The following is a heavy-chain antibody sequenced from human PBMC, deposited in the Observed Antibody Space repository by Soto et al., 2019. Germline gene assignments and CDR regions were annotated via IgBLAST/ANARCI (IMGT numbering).Heavy chain of an antibody. D-gene: IGHD2-2*01. CDR2: IRSSNYI. CDR3: AREGGYCSSTNCYVYPFDY. J-gene: IGHJ4*02. Sequence: GSLRLSCAASGFTFSSYNMNWVRQAPGKALEWVSSIRSSNYIYYADSVKGRFTISRDNAKNSLYLQMNSLRAEDTAVYYCAREGGYCSSTNCYVYPFDYWGRGTLVTVSS. CDR1: GFTFSSYN. V-gene: IGHV3-21*01.